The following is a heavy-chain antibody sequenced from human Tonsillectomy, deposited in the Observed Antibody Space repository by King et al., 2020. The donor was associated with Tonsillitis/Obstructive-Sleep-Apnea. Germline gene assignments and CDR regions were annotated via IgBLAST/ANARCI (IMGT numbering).Heavy chain of an antibody. CDR2: NNPNSGGT. Sequence: VQLVQAGAEVKKPGASVKVSCKASGYTFTGYYMHWVRQAPGQGLEWMGRNNPNSGGTNYAQKFQGRVTMTRDTSISTAYMELSRLRSDDTAVYYCATYLGYCSGGSCFGAFDIWGQGTMVTVSS. V-gene: IGHV1-2*06. CDR1: GYTFTGYY. D-gene: IGHD2-15*01. CDR3: ATYLGYCSGGSCFGAFDI. J-gene: IGHJ3*02.